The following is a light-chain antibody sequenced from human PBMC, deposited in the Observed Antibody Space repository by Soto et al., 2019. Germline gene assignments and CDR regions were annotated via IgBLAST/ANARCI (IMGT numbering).Light chain of an antibody. Sequence: IVMTQSPDSLAVSLGERATINCKSSQSILYSPNNKNYLAWYQQKPGQPPKLLIYWASTRESGVPDRFSGSGSGTDFTLTIRSLQAEDVAVYYCQQYYNAPQNFGQGTKVEIK. CDR1: QSILYSPNNKNY. V-gene: IGKV4-1*01. J-gene: IGKJ1*01. CDR3: QQYYNAPQN. CDR2: WAS.